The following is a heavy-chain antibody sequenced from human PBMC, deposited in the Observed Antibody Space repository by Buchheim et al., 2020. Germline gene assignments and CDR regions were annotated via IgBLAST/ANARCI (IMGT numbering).Heavy chain of an antibody. D-gene: IGHD5-12*01. CDR3: VKWDDSANDWGVY. J-gene: IGHJ4*02. V-gene: IGHV3-23*01. CDR2: LNMNGETT. Sequence: EVQLLESGGGLEQPGGSVRLSCAASGFTLSNYGMHWVHQAPGKGLEWVSGLNMNGETTHYVDSVKGRFTISRDNSQNMFYLQMNSLRVEDTGVYYCVKWDDSANDWGVYWGQGTL. CDR1: GFTLSNYG.